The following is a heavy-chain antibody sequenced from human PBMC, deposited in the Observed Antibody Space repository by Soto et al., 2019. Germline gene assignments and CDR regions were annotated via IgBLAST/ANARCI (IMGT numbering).Heavy chain of an antibody. D-gene: IGHD3-22*01. CDR2: SNSHNDNQ. V-gene: IGHV1-18*04. Sequence: ASVKVSCKASGYTFATFGISWVRQAPGQGLEWRGWSNSHNDNQNYAQQFQGRVTLTTDTSTNTVYMELRSPTSDDTAVYYCAREYCDSSGCYGPDYWGEGPLVTVSS. CDR1: GYTFATFG. CDR3: AREYCDSSGCYGPDY. J-gene: IGHJ4*02.